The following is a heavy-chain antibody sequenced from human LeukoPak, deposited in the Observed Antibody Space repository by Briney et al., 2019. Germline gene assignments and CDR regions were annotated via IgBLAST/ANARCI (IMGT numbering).Heavy chain of an antibody. J-gene: IGHJ5*02. CDR2: IDASNGNT. Sequence: ASVKVSCKASGYTFTNYGISWVRQAPGQGLEWMGWIDASNGNTNYAPKLQGRVTITTDTSTTTAYMEMTSLRFDDTAVYYCASTGTRGSITMIVVTWGQGTLVTVSS. CDR3: ASTGTRGSITMIVVT. D-gene: IGHD3-22*01. V-gene: IGHV1-18*01. CDR1: GYTFTNYG.